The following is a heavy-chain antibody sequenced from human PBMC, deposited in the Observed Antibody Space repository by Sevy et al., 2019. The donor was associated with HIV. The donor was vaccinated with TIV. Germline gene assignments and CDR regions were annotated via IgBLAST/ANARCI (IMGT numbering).Heavy chain of an antibody. D-gene: IGHD6-13*01. V-gene: IGHV4-39*01. CDR1: DDSISSSNYF. CDR3: ARHGSWSFYFDY. CDR2: IYYTATT. J-gene: IGHJ4*02. Sequence: SETLSLTCSVSDDSISSSNYFWGWIRQPPGKGLEWIGSIYYTATTYYNPSLKSRFTLSVETSKKQFSLKLSSVTAAYTAVYYCARHGSWSFYFDYWGQGILVTVSS.